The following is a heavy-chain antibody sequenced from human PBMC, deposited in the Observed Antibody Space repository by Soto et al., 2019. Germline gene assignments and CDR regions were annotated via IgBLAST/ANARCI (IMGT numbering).Heavy chain of an antibody. J-gene: IGHJ4*02. D-gene: IGHD4-17*01. Sequence: QVQLVQSGAEVKKPGASVKVSCKASGYTFTGYYMHWVRQAPGQGLEWMGIINPSGGSTSYAQKFQGRVTMTRDTSTSTVYMELSSLRSEDTAVYYCATAVPYGDTKDWGQGTLVTVSS. CDR1: GYTFTGYY. V-gene: IGHV1-46*01. CDR3: ATAVPYGDTKD. CDR2: INPSGGST.